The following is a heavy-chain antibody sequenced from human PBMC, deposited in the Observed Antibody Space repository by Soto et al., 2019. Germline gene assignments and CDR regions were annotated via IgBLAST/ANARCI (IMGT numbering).Heavy chain of an antibody. CDR2: ITPFNGNT. D-gene: IGHD5-12*01. Sequence: GASVKVSCKASGYTFTSRYLHWVRQAPGQALEWMGWITPFNGNTNYAQKFQDRVTIPRERSMSIAYMELSSLRYEDTAMYYCASGGYGLLEYWGQGTLVTVSS. CDR3: ASGGYGLLEY. CDR1: GYTFTSRY. V-gene: IGHV1-45*01. J-gene: IGHJ4*02.